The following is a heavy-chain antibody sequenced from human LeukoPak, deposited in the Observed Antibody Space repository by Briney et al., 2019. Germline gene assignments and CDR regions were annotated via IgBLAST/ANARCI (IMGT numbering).Heavy chain of an antibody. Sequence: GASVKVSCKASGGTFSSYAISLVRQAPGQGLEWMGGIIPIFGTANYAQKFQGRVTITADESTSTAYMELSSLRSEDTAVYYCASGYCTNGVCLGDSWGQGTLVTVSS. CDR2: IIPIFGTA. D-gene: IGHD2-8*01. V-gene: IGHV1-69*13. CDR3: ASGYCTNGVCLGDS. J-gene: IGHJ5*02. CDR1: GGTFSSYA.